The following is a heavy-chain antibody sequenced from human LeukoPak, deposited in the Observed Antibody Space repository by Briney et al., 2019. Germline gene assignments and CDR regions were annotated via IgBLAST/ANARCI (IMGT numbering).Heavy chain of an antibody. CDR1: GLSLNSYA. V-gene: IGHV3-23*01. D-gene: IGHD2-21*01. Sequence: GRSLRLSCTASGLSLNSYAISWVRQVPGKGLEWVSALSRSDDGKWYADSVRGRFTISRDTSKNTVYLQMNSLRVEDAGVYYCAKAPVTSCRGAFCYPFDYWGHGTLVTVSS. CDR3: AKAPVTSCRGAFCYPFDY. J-gene: IGHJ4*01. CDR2: LSRSDDGK.